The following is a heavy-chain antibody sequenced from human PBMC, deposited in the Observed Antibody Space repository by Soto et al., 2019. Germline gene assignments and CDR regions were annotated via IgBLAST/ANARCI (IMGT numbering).Heavy chain of an antibody. Sequence: EVQLLESGGGFVQPGGSLRLSCVVSGFMFRDYPMGWVRQATGKGLEWVSATTATGGSTFYADSVKGRFTISRDNSMNTLYLQMNNLRVEDSAVYSCEKRSIITGGAFDMWGQGTMVTVSS. J-gene: IGHJ3*02. V-gene: IGHV3-23*01. CDR2: TTATGGST. CDR3: EKRSIITGGAFDM. CDR1: GFMFRDYP. D-gene: IGHD3-3*02.